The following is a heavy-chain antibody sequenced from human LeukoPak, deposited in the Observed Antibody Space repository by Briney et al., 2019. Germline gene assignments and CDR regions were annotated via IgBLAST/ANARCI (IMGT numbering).Heavy chain of an antibody. CDR3: ARETDYYDSSGYSDY. CDR1: GGSFSGYY. Sequence: SETLSLTCAVYGGSFSGYYWSWIRQPPGKGLEWIGEINHSGSTNYNPSLKSRVTISVDTSKNQFSLKLSSVTAADTAVYYCARETDYYDSSGYSDYWGQGTLVTVSS. CDR2: INHSGST. V-gene: IGHV4-34*01. J-gene: IGHJ4*02. D-gene: IGHD3-22*01.